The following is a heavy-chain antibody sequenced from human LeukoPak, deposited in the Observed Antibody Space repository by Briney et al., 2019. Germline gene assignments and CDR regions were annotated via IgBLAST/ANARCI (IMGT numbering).Heavy chain of an antibody. CDR1: GYTFTSYG. D-gene: IGHD4/OR15-4a*01. J-gene: IGHJ3*02. V-gene: IGHV1-18*01. CDR2: ISAYNGST. CDR3: ARSPHRCGDAFDM. Sequence: PSVKVSCKASGYTFTSYGISWVRQAPGQGLEWMGWISAYNGSTNYAQKLQGRVTMTTDTSTSTAYMELRRLRSDDTTVYFCARSPHRCGDAFDMWGQGTMVTVSS.